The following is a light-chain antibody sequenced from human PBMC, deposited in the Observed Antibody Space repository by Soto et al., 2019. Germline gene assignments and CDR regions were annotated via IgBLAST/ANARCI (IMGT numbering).Light chain of an antibody. CDR1: SSDVGRYNY. V-gene: IGLV2-14*03. CDR2: DVN. J-gene: IGLJ1*01. CDR3: SSFTTSSTFV. Sequence: VLKKVASGTSFRRQSSSISCTGTSSDVGRYNYVSWFQQHPGKVPKLIIYDVNNWPSGVSDRFSGSKSGNTASLTISGLQPEDEADYYCSSFTTSSTFVFGTGTKVTVL.